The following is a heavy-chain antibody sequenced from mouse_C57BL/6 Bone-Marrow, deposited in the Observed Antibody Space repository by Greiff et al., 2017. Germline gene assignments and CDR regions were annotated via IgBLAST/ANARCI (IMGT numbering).Heavy chain of an antibody. CDR1: GYSITSGYY. V-gene: IGHV3-6*01. CDR3: ARVGNGYYDWVWFAY. J-gene: IGHJ3*01. CDR2: ISYDGSN. D-gene: IGHD2-3*01. Sequence: DVKLQESGPGLVKPSQSLSLTCSVTGYSITSGYYWNWIRQFPGNKLEWMGYISYDGSNKYTPSLKNRISITRDTSKNQFFLKLNSVTTEDTATYYCARVGNGYYDWVWFAYWGQGTLVTVSA.